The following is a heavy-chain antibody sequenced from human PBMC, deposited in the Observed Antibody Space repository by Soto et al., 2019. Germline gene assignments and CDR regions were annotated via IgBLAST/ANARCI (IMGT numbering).Heavy chain of an antibody. CDR2: INHSGST. V-gene: IGHV4-34*01. CDR1: GGSFSGYY. D-gene: IGHD3-9*01. J-gene: IGHJ6*02. CDR3: ARGPVVRYFDWALDYYYGMDV. Sequence: QVQLQQWGAGLLKPSETLSLTCAVYGGSFSGYYWSWIRQPPGKGLEWIGEINHSGSTNYNPSLKSRVTISVDTSKNQFSLQLCSVTAADTAVYYCARGPVVRYFDWALDYYYGMDVWGQGTTVTVSS.